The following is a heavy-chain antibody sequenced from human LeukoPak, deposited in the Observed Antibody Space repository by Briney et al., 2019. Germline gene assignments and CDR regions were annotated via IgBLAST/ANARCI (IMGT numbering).Heavy chain of an antibody. CDR1: GGSISSYY. Sequence: SETLSLTCTVSGGSISSYYWSWIRQPSGKGLEWIGYIYYSGSTNYNPSLKSRVTISVDTSKNQFSLKLSSVTAADTAVYYCARLWFGELEGDGFDPWGQGTLVTVSS. D-gene: IGHD3-10*01. CDR3: ARLWFGELEGDGFDP. CDR2: IYYSGST. V-gene: IGHV4-59*01. J-gene: IGHJ5*02.